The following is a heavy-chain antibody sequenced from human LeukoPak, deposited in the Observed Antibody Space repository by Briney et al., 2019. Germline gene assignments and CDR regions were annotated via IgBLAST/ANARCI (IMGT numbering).Heavy chain of an antibody. CDR3: ARDLTPGVPFDAFDI. V-gene: IGHV3-21*01. CDR2: ISSSSSYI. D-gene: IGHD3-10*01. Sequence: SGGSLRLSCVASGFTFSTYAMSWVRQAPGKGLEWVSSISSSSSYIYYADSVKGRFTISRDNAKNSLYLQMNSLRAEDTAVYYCARDLTPGVPFDAFDIWGQGTMVTVSS. J-gene: IGHJ3*02. CDR1: GFTFSTYA.